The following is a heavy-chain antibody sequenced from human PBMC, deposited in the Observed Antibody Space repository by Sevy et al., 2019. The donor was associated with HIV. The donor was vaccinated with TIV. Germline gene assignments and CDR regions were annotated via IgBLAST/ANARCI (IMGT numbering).Heavy chain of an antibody. V-gene: IGHV1-2*02. CDR1: GYTFTGYY. J-gene: IGHJ4*02. CDR2: INPNSGGT. D-gene: IGHD3-22*01. Sequence: ASVKVSCKASGYTFTGYYMHWVRQAPGQGLEWMGWINPNSGGTNYAQKFQGRVTMTKDTSISTAYIELSRLRSDDTAVYYCARDFGGYYDSSGYLHFDYWGQGTLVTVSS. CDR3: ARDFGGYYDSSGYLHFDY.